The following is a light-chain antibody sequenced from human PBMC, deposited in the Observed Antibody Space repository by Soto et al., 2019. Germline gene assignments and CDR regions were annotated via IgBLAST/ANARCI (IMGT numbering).Light chain of an antibody. Sequence: QSALTQPASVSGSPGQSITISCTGTSSDVGGYDYVSWYQQHPGKAPKLMIYEVINRPSGASNRFSGSKSGNTASLTISGLQAEDEADYYCSSYTRSRTLVFGTGTKVTVL. CDR1: SSDVGGYDY. J-gene: IGLJ1*01. CDR3: SSYTRSRTLV. V-gene: IGLV2-14*01. CDR2: EVI.